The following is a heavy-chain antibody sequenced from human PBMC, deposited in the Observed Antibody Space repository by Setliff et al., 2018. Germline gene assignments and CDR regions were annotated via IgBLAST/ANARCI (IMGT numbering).Heavy chain of an antibody. Sequence: SETLSLTCTVSGDYISSQYWSWIRQPPGKGLEWIGYISNRGSTDYNPSLKSRVTISEDTSRSQFSLKLSSVTAADTAVYYCASYRQDVNYWGQGTLVTVSS. V-gene: IGHV4-59*08. CDR2: ISNRGST. D-gene: IGHD4-4*01. J-gene: IGHJ4*02. CDR3: ASYRQDVNY. CDR1: GDYISSQY.